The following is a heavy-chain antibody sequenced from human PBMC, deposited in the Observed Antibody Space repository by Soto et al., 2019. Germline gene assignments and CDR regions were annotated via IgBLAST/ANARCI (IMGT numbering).Heavy chain of an antibody. D-gene: IGHD3-10*01. CDR2: IIPIFGTA. CDR1: GGTFSSYT. V-gene: IGHV1-69*12. Sequence: QVQLVQSGAEVKKPGSSVKVSCKASGGTFSSYTITWVRQAPGQGLEWMGGIIPIFGTANYAQTFQGRVTMTAGESSSTDYMELRRLRSEDTGVYYGAREGGSGNYRYYAMDVWGQGTTVTVSS. CDR3: AREGGSGNYRYYAMDV. J-gene: IGHJ6*02.